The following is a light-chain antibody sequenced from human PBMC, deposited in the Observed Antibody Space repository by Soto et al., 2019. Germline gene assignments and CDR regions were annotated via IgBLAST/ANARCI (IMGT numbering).Light chain of an antibody. CDR2: TAS. J-gene: IGKJ4*01. V-gene: IGKV1-5*01. CDR3: QQLYTYPLT. CDR1: QGISTW. Sequence: DIQMTQSPYTLSASVGDRVTITCRASQGISTWLAWYQQKPGTAPKLLIYTASTLQSGVPSRFSGSGSGTEFTLTITSLQPEDFAAYYCQQLYTYPLTFGGGTKVEIK.